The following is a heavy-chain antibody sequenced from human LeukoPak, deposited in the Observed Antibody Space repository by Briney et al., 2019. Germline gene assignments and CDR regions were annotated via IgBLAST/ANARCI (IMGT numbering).Heavy chain of an antibody. Sequence: GGSLRLSCAASGFTFSSYAMHWVRQAPGKGLEWVAVISYDGSNKYYADSVKGRFTISRDNSKNTLYLQMNSLRADDTAVYYCARSRSKGSVVVTFFDLWGRGTLVTVSS. V-gene: IGHV3-30-3*01. CDR1: GFTFSSYA. CDR3: ARSRSKGSVVVTFFDL. D-gene: IGHD2-21*02. J-gene: IGHJ2*01. CDR2: ISYDGSNK.